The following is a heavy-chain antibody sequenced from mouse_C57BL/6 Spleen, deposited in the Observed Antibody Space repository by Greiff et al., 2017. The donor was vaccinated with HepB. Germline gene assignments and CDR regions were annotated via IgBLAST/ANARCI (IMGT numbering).Heavy chain of an antibody. CDR1: GYTFTSYT. CDR3: AGGGWGGFAY. D-gene: IGHD1-1*02. CDR2: INPSSGYT. J-gene: IGHJ3*01. V-gene: IGHV1-4*01. Sequence: VKLMESGAELARPGASVKMSCKASGYTFTSYTMHWVKQRPGQGLEWIGYINPSSGYTKYNQKFKDKATLTADKSSSTAYMHLSSLTSEDSAVYCCAGGGWGGFAYWGQGTLVTVSA.